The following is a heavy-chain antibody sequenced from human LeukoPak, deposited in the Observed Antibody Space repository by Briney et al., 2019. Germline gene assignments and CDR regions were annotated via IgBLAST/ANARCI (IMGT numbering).Heavy chain of an antibody. V-gene: IGHV4-59*01. Sequence: SETLSLTCTVSGGSISSYYWSWIRQPPGKGLEWIGYIYYSGSTNYNPSLKSRVTISVDTSKNQFSLKLSSVTAADTAVYYCARVYDTAMPYFDYWGQGTLVTVSS. J-gene: IGHJ4*02. CDR2: IYYSGST. CDR3: ARVYDTAMPYFDY. CDR1: GGSISSYY. D-gene: IGHD5-18*01.